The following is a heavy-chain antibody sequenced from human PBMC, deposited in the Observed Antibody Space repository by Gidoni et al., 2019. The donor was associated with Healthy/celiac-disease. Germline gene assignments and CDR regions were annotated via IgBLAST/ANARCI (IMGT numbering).Heavy chain of an antibody. CDR3: TTDPRSSPCGGDCNYGMDV. D-gene: IGHD2-21*02. CDR2: IKSKTDGGTT. V-gene: IGHV3-15*01. Sequence: EVQLVESGGGLVKPGGSLRLSCAASGFTFSNAWMSWVRQAPGKGLEWVGRIKSKTDGGTTDYAAPVKGRFTISRDDSKNTLYLQMNSLKTEDTAVYYCTTDPRSSPCGGDCNYGMDVWGQGTTVTVSS. CDR1: GFTFSNAW. J-gene: IGHJ6*02.